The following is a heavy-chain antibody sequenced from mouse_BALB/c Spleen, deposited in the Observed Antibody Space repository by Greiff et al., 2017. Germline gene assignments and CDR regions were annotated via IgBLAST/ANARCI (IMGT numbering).Heavy chain of an antibody. CDR1: GFTFTDYY. Sequence: EVKVVESGGGLVQPGGSLRLSCATSGFTFTDYYMSWVRQPPGKALEWLGFIRNKANGYTTEYSASVKGRFTISRDNSQSILYLQMNTLRAEDSATYYCASITTVVATGAMDYWGQGTSVTVSS. J-gene: IGHJ4*01. V-gene: IGHV7-3*02. D-gene: IGHD1-1*01. CDR3: ASITTVVATGAMDY. CDR2: IRNKANGYTT.